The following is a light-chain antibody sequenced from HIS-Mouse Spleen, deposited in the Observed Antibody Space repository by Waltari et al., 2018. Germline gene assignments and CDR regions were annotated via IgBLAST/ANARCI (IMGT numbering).Light chain of an antibody. J-gene: IGKJ2*01. CDR2: WAS. Sequence: DILMTHSPDSLAVSLGERATINCKSSQSVLYSSNNKNYLAWYQQKPGQPPKLLIYWASTRESGVPDRFSGSGSGTDFTLTISSLQAEDVAVYYCQQYYSTPYTFGQGPSWRSN. CDR1: QSVLYSSNNKNY. V-gene: IGKV4-1*01. CDR3: QQYYSTPYT.